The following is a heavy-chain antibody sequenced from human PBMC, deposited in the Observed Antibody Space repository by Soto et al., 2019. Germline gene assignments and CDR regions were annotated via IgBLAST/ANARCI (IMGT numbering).Heavy chain of an antibody. Sequence: GGSLRLSCAASGFTFSSYEMMWVRQAPGKGLEWVSFIHNSRGTTYYADSVKGRFTISRDNAKRSLYLQMMSLTAEDTAIYYCVRGGGGGLFDPWGQGTMVTVSS. CDR2: IHNSRGTT. D-gene: IGHD2-15*01. CDR1: GFTFSSYE. V-gene: IGHV3-48*03. CDR3: VRGGGGGLFDP. J-gene: IGHJ5*02.